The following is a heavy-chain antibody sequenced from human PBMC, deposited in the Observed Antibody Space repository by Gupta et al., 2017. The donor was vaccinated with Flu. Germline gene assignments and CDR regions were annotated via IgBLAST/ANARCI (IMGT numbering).Heavy chain of an antibody. V-gene: IGHV4-38-2*02. D-gene: IGHD1-26*01. CDR3: AREYRATTFYTYFDY. CDR1: GYSISSGYY. CDR2: IYHSGST. J-gene: IGHJ4*02. Sequence: QVQLQESGPGLVKPSETLSLTCAVSGYSISSGYYWGWIRQPPGKGLEWIASIYHSGSTSYNPALKSRVTLSLDTSKNQFSLELSYVTAADTAVYFCAREYRATTFYTYFDYWGQGTLVTVSS.